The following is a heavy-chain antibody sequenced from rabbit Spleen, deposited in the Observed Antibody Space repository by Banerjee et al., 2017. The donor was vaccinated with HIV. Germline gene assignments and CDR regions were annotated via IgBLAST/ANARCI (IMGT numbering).Heavy chain of an antibody. CDR1: GFYFSNKAV. V-gene: IGHV1S45*01. CDR3: ARDLAGVIGCKFGW. CDR2: INAVTGKA. Sequence: QEQLVESGGGLVKPEGSLKLSCKASGFYFSNKAVMCWVRQAPGKGREWIACINAVTGKAVSASWAKCRFTFSKTSSTTVTLQMSRLTAADTATYFCARDLAGVIGCKFGWWGPGTLVTVS. J-gene: IGHJ4*01. D-gene: IGHD4-1*01.